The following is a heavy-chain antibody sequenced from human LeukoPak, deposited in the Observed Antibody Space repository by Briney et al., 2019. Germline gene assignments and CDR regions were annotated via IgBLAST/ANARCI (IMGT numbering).Heavy chain of an antibody. Sequence: SVKVSCKASGRTFSSYGISWVRQAPGQGLEWMGGIIPIFGTANYAQKFQGRVTNTADESTSTAYMELSSLRSEDTAVYYCARDDRGGSSNYWGQGTLVTVSS. J-gene: IGHJ4*02. CDR2: IIPIFGTA. CDR1: GRTFSSYG. CDR3: ARDDRGGSSNY. D-gene: IGHD2-15*01. V-gene: IGHV1-69*13.